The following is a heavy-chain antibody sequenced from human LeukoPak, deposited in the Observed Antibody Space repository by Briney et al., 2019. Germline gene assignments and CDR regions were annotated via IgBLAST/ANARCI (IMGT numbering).Heavy chain of an antibody. V-gene: IGHV1-46*01. J-gene: IGHJ6*03. CDR3: ARGGITGTPGGAYYYYYYMDV. Sequence: ASVKVSCKASGYTFTSYYMHWVRQAPGQGLEWMGIINPSGGSTSYAQKFQGRVTMTRDMSTSTVYMELSSLRSEDTAVYYCARGGITGTPGGAYYYYYYMDVWGKGTTVTVSS. CDR2: INPSGGST. CDR1: GYTFTSYY. D-gene: IGHD1-7*01.